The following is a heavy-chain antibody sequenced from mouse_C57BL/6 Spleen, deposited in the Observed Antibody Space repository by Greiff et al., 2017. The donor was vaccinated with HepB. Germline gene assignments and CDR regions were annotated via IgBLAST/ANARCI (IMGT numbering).Heavy chain of an antibody. Sequence: VKVVESGAELVKPGASVKISCKASGYAFSSYWMNWVKQRPGKGLEWIGQIYPGDGDTNYNGKFKGKATLTADKSSSTAYMQLSSLTSEDSAVYFCARYDGYSVDAMDDWGQGTSVTVSS. V-gene: IGHV1-80*01. J-gene: IGHJ4*01. CDR1: GYAFSSYW. D-gene: IGHD2-3*01. CDR2: IYPGDGDT. CDR3: ARYDGYSVDAMDD.